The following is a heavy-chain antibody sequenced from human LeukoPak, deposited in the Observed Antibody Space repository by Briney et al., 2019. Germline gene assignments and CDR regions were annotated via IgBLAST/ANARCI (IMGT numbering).Heavy chain of an antibody. Sequence: GGSLRLSCAASGFTVSSNYMSWVRQAPGKGLEWVAVISYDGSNKYYADSVKGRFTISRDNSKNTLYLQMNSLRAEDTAVYYCARDLEPLRFLEWFSLNIDYWGQGTLVTVSS. V-gene: IGHV3-30*01. D-gene: IGHD3-3*01. CDR3: ARDLEPLRFLEWFSLNIDY. CDR2: ISYDGSNK. CDR1: GFTVSSNY. J-gene: IGHJ4*02.